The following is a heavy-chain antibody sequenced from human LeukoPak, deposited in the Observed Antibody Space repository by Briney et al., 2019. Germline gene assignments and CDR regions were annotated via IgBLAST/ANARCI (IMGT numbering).Heavy chain of an antibody. D-gene: IGHD6-13*01. CDR2: INHSGST. J-gene: IGHJ6*02. V-gene: IGHV4-34*01. CDR3: ARGSGIAAAGSRYGMDV. CDR1: GGSFSGYY. Sequence: SETLSLTCAVYGGSFSGYYWSWIRQPPGKGLEWIGEINHSGSTNYNPSLKSRVTISVDTSKNQFSLKLSSVTAADTAVYYCARGSGIAAAGSRYGMDVWGQGTTVTLSS.